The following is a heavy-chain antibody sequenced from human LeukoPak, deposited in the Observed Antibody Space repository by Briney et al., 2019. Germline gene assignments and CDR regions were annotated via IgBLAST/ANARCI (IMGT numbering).Heavy chain of an antibody. CDR1: GFTFCSYG. V-gene: IGHV3-30*02. D-gene: IGHD3-22*01. J-gene: IGHJ4*02. Sequence: GGSLRLSCAASGFTFCSYGMHWVRQAPGKGLEWVAFIRYDGSNKYYADSVKGRFTISRDNSKNTLYLQMNSLRAEDTAVYYCAKDTYYYDSSGYSGYWGQGTLVTVSS. CDR3: AKDTYYYDSSGYSGY. CDR2: IRYDGSNK.